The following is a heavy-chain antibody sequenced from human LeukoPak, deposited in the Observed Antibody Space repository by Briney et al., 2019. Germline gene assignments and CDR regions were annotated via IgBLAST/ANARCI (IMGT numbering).Heavy chain of an antibody. CDR1: GGTFSSYA. Sequence: GASVKVSCKASGGTFSSYAISWVRQAPGQGLEWMGGIIPIFGTVNYAQQFQGRVTITTDESTSTVYMDLSSLRSEDTAVYYCARGPADVWGSYRYTVPPYFDSWGQGTLVTVSS. V-gene: IGHV1-69*05. J-gene: IGHJ4*02. D-gene: IGHD3-16*02. CDR3: ARGPADVWGSYRYTVPPYFDS. CDR2: IIPIFGTV.